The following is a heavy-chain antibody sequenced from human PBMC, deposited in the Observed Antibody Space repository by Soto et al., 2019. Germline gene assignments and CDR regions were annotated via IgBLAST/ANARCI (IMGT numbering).Heavy chain of an antibody. CDR1: GFTSSNYW. D-gene: IGHD3-3*01. CDR2: IKQDGSEK. V-gene: IGHV3-7*01. J-gene: IGHJ6*04. Sequence: EVQVVESGGGLVQPGGSLRLSCVASGFTSSNYWMNWVRQAPGKGLEWVANIKQDGSEKNYVDSVKVRFTISRDNAKNSLYLQMNRLRPADPAVYYCAGSPCRWSVWGKGSTVTVSS. CDR3: AGSPCRWSV.